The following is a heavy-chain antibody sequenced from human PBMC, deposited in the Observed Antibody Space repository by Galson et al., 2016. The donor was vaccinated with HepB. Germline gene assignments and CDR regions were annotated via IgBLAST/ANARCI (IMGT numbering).Heavy chain of an antibody. CDR2: IYYSGST. CDR1: GGSISDYY. V-gene: IGHV4-59*01. J-gene: IGHJ4*02. Sequence: SETLSLTCTVPGGSISDYYWSWIRQPPGKGLEWIGYIYYSGSTNYNPSLKSRVTISVDTSKSQFSLKLISVTAAGTAVYYCARSSYNWNVGYYFDYWGQGTLVTVSS. D-gene: IGHD1-1*01. CDR3: ARSSYNWNVGYYFDY.